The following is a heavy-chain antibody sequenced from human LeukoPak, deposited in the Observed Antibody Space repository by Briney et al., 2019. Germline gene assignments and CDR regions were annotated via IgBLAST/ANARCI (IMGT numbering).Heavy chain of an antibody. V-gene: IGHV3-23*01. CDR3: AKDRHVGSHNY. Sequence: PGGSLRLSCAASGFTFSSYAMTWVRQAPGKGLEWVSVSGSGGSTYYADSVKGRFTISRDNSKNTVYLQMNSLRAEDTAVYYCAKDRHVGSHNYGGQGTQVTVSS. CDR2: SGSGGST. CDR1: GFTFSSYA. J-gene: IGHJ4*02. D-gene: IGHD1-26*01.